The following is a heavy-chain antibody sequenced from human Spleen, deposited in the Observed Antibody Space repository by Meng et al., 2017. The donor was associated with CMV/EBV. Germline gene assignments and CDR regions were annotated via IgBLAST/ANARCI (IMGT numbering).Heavy chain of an antibody. J-gene: IGHJ4*02. V-gene: IGHV4-4*01. CDR3: ARSPGFYSLDY. D-gene: IGHD2-15*01. CDR2: DSHTGST. Sequence: GSGGSINTNVWWSWVRQPPGKGLEWIEEDSHTGSTLYTPSLKSRVTISVDKAKNHFSLRLTSVTAADTGVYFCARSPGFYSLDYWGLGTLVTVSS. CDR1: GGSINTNVW.